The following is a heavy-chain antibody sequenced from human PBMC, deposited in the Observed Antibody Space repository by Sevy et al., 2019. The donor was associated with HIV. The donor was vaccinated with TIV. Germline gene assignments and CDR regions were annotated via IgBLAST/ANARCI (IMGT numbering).Heavy chain of an antibody. CDR2: IRSKANSYAT. V-gene: IGHV3-73*01. Sequence: GGSQRLSCAASGFTFSGSAMHWVRQASGKGLEWVGRIRSKANSYATAYAASVKGRFTISRDDSKNTAYLQMNSLKTEDTAVYYCTTLSFGEPYWGQGTLVTVSS. CDR3: TTLSFGEPY. CDR1: GFTFSGSA. D-gene: IGHD3-10*01. J-gene: IGHJ4*02.